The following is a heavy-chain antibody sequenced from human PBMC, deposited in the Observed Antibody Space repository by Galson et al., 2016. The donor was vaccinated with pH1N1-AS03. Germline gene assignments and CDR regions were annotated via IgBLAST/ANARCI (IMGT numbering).Heavy chain of an antibody. CDR1: GYTFTSYD. Sequence: SVKASCKASGYTFTSYDINWVRQAAGQGLEWMGWMNPNSGNRGYAQKFQGRVTMTRDTSISTAYMELSSLTFEDTAVYYCATPGRRNYYFSHWGQGTLVAVSS. J-gene: IGHJ4*02. V-gene: IGHV1-8*01. CDR3: ATPGRRNYYFSH. D-gene: IGHD3-3*01. CDR2: MNPNSGNR.